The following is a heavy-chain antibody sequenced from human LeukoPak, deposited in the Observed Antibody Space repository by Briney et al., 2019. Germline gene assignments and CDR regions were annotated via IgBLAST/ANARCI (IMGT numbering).Heavy chain of an antibody. J-gene: IGHJ4*02. CDR2: IYYSGST. V-gene: IGHV4-39*01. CDR1: GGSISSSSYY. CDR3: ARHYYDSSGYYSQFDY. Sequence: ASETLSLTCTVSGGSISSSSYYWGWIRQPPGKGLGWIGSIYYSGSTYYNPSLKSRVTISVDTSKNQFSLKLSSVTAADTAVYYCARHYYDSSGYYSQFDYWGQGTLVTVSS. D-gene: IGHD3-22*01.